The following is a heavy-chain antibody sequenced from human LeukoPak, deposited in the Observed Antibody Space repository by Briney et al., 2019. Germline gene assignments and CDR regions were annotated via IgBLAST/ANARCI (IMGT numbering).Heavy chain of an antibody. J-gene: IGHJ4*02. CDR3: TRAPHPRCSSSGCYLDY. D-gene: IGHD2-2*01. CDR2: IQAKAYGGAT. CDR1: GFTFSSYA. V-gene: IGHV3-49*04. Sequence: GGSLRLSCAASGFTFSSYAMSWVRQAPGKGLEWVGFIQAKAYGGATEYAASVKGRFSISRDDSQSIANLQMNGLKTEDTAVYYCTRAPHPRCSSSGCYLDYWGQGTLVTVSS.